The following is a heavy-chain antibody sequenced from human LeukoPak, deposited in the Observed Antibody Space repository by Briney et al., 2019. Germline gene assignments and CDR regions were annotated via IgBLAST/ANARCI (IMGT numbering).Heavy chain of an antibody. D-gene: IGHD4-11*01. CDR1: GGTFSSYA. J-gene: IGHJ4*02. V-gene: IGHV1-69*13. CDR2: IIPIFGTA. CDR3: ARGPLNYSNLDY. Sequence: ASVKVSCKASGGTFSSYAISWVRQAPGQGLERMGGIIPIFGTANYAQKFQGRVTITADESTSTAYMELSSLRSEDTAVYYCARGPLNYSNLDYWGQGTLVTVSS.